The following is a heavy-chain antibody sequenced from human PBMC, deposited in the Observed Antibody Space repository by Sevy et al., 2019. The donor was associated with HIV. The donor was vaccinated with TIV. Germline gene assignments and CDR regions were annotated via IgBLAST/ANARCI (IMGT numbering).Heavy chain of an antibody. CDR2: IKSEFDGGAI. CDR3: ITDPAYRGYDEEVINYYFYGMDV. V-gene: IGHV3-15*01. CDR1: GFTFSSAW. Sequence: GGSLRLSCTASGFTFSSAWMSWVRQAPGKGLEWVGRIKSEFDGGAIDYAAPVKGRFSISREDSKKTVYLQMNSLKTEDIAVYYCITDPAYRGYDEEVINYYFYGMDVWGQGTTVTVSS. J-gene: IGHJ6*02. D-gene: IGHD5-12*01.